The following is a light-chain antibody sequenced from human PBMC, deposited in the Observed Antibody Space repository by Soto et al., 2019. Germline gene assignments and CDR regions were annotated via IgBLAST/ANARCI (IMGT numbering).Light chain of an antibody. CDR3: AAWDDSLNGPV. CDR2: STN. CDR1: SSNIGSNA. V-gene: IGLV1-44*01. J-gene: IGLJ2*01. Sequence: QSVLTQPTSASGTPGQRVTISCSGSSSNIGSNAVNWYQQLPGTAPKLLIYSTNQRPSGVPDRFSGSKSGTSASLAISGLQSDDEADYYCAAWDDSLNGPVFGGGTELTVL.